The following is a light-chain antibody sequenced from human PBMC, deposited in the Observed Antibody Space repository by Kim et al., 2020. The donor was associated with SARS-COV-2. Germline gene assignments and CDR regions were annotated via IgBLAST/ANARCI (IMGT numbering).Light chain of an antibody. CDR1: QGISRY. CDR3: QQFSDYPRT. Sequence: IQLTQSTYSLSASVGDRVTITCRASQGISRYLAWYQQEQGKAPKLLIYDTSSLQSGVPSRISGSGSGTDFTLTISNLQPEDFATYYCQQFSDYPRTFGQGTRLEIK. V-gene: IGKV1-9*01. J-gene: IGKJ5*01. CDR2: DTS.